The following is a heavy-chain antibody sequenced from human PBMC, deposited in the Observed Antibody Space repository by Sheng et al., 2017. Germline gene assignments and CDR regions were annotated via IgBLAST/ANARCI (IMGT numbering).Heavy chain of an antibody. CDR3: ARDQFDTMIVVQTGAFDI. J-gene: IGHJ3*02. D-gene: IGHD3-22*01. Sequence: EVQLVESGGGLVQPGGSLKLSCAASGFTFSGSAMHWVRQASGKGLEWVGRIRSKANSYATAYAASVKGRFTISRDDSKNTAYLQMNSLKTEDTAVYYCARDQFDTMIVVQTGAFDIWGQGTMVTVSS. CDR1: GFTFSGSA. CDR2: IRSKANSYAT. V-gene: IGHV3-73*02.